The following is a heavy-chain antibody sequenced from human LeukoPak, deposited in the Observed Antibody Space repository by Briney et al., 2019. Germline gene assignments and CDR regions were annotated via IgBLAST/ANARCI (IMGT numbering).Heavy chain of an antibody. J-gene: IGHJ4*02. V-gene: IGHV5-51*01. CDR1: GYSFTNYW. CDR3: ARPHYGASVY. Sequence: GESLKISCEGSGYSFTNYWIGWVRQMPGKGLEWMGIIYPSDSHTRYSPSFQGQVTISADKSSSTAYLQWSSLKASDSAMYYCARPHYGASVYWGEGTIVTVSS. CDR2: IYPSDSHT. D-gene: IGHD4-17*01.